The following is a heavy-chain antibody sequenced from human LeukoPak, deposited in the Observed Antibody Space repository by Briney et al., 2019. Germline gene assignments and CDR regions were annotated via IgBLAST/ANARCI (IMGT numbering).Heavy chain of an antibody. J-gene: IGHJ4*01. V-gene: IGHV1-2*02. D-gene: IGHD5-12*01. CDR3: ARDLAWGSGYDLDY. Sequence: ASVNVSCKASGYTFIDSFMHWVRQAPGQGPEWMGWINPISGDTNFAQKFQGRLTLTRDTSISTAYMELTRLRFDDTAMYYCARDLAWGSGYDLDYWGLGTLVIVSS. CDR2: INPISGDT. CDR1: GYTFIDSF.